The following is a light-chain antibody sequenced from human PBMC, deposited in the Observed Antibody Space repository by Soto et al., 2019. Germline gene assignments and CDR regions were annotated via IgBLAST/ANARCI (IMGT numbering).Light chain of an antibody. CDR1: QSVSSSY. J-gene: IGKJ2*01. Sequence: EIVLTQSPGTLSLSPGERAILSCRASQSVSSSYLAWYQQKPGQAPRLLIYGASSRATGIPDRFSGSGSGTDFTLTISRLEPEDFAVYYWQQYGSYQYTFGQGTKLEIK. V-gene: IGKV3-20*01. CDR2: GAS. CDR3: QQYGSYQYT.